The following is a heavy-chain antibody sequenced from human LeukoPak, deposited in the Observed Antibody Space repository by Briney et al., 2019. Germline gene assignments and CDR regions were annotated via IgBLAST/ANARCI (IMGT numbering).Heavy chain of an antibody. CDR1: GFIFSNYG. Sequence: SGGSLRLSCTTSGFIFSNYGMHWVRQAPGKGLEWVAFIRHDGSNKYYADSVKGRCTISRDNANNSLYLQMNSLRAEDTAVYYCARDGSGTCWGQGTLVTVPS. CDR3: ARDGSGTC. CDR2: IRHDGSNK. V-gene: IGHV3-30*02. D-gene: IGHD1-26*01. J-gene: IGHJ4*02.